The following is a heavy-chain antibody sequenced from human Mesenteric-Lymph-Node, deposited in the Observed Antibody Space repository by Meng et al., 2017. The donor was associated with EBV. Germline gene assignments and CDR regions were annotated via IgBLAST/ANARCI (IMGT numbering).Heavy chain of an antibody. CDR3: ARVKDADDAFDI. CDR1: GGFISSGGYD. J-gene: IGHJ3*02. D-gene: IGHD2-15*01. V-gene: IGHV4-30-4*01. CDR2: IYFSGRT. Sequence: QVPQQEAGPGPVKTSQVLSLTCAVSGGFISSGGYDWSWIRQPPGKGLEWIGYIYFSGRTYYNPSLKSRVTISVDTSKNQFSLRLSSVTAADTAVYHCARVKDADDAFDIWGQGTMVTVAS.